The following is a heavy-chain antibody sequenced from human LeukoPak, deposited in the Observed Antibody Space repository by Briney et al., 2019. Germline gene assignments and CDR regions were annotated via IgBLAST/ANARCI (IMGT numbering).Heavy chain of an antibody. CDR2: INAGNGNT. V-gene: IGHV1-3*01. CDR3: ARAKRITMVRAPILEYYFDY. J-gene: IGHJ4*02. D-gene: IGHD3-10*01. CDR1: GYTFTSYA. Sequence: ASVKVSCKASGYTFTSYAMHWVRQAPGQRLEWMGWINAGNGNTKYSQKFQGRVTITRDTSASTAYMELSSLRSEDTAVYYCARAKRITMVRAPILEYYFDYWGQGTLVTVSS.